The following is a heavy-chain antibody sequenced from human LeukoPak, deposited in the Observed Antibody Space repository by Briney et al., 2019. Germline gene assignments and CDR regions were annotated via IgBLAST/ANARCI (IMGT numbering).Heavy chain of an antibody. D-gene: IGHD7-27*01. V-gene: IGHV3-30-3*01. J-gene: IGHJ4*02. CDR1: GFSVTNYD. CDR3: ARDLTLGKPDYFDH. Sequence: PGGSLRLSCVASGFSVTNYDIHWVRQAPGRGLEWVAVTSLDGSNKLYTDTVRGRFIISRDNSKNTVYLQMDSLRAEDTAVYYCARDLTLGKPDYFDHWGQGTLVTVSS. CDR2: TSLDGSNK.